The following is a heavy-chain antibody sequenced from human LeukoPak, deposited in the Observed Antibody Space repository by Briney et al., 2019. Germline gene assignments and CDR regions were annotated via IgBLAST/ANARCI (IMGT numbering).Heavy chain of an antibody. V-gene: IGHV1-24*01. J-gene: IGHJ6*03. CDR3: ATHSPEWRYSRYYNYYYIDV. CDR1: GYTLTELS. CDR2: FDPKDGGT. D-gene: IGHD5-12*01. Sequence: GASVKVSCKVSGYTLTELSMHWVRQAPGKGLEWMGSFDPKDGGTIYAQKFQGRVTMTEDTSTDTAYMELSSLRSEDTAVYYCATHSPEWRYSRYYNYYYIDVWDKGTTVTVSS.